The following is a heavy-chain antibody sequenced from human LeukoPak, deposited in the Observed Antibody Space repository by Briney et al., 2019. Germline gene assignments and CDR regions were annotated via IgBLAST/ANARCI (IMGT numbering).Heavy chain of an antibody. J-gene: IGHJ6*02. Sequence: ASVKVSCKASGYTFTSYDINWVRQATGQGLEWMGWMNPNSGNTGYAQKFQGRVTMTRNASISTAYMELSSLRSEDTAVYYCARQWELRSYYYGMDVWGQGTTVTVSS. V-gene: IGHV1-8*01. CDR3: ARQWELRSYYYGMDV. D-gene: IGHD1-26*01. CDR1: GYTFTSYD. CDR2: MNPNSGNT.